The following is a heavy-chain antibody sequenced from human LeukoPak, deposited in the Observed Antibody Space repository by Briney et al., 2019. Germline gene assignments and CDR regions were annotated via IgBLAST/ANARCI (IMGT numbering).Heavy chain of an antibody. J-gene: IGHJ4*02. CDR3: ARAGLDSSGQHPHDY. V-gene: IGHV3-66*02. CDR1: GLTVSTNY. Sequence: GGSLRLFCAASGLTVSTNYMSWVSQAPGKGLEWVSVIYSGGNTAYADSVKGRFTISRDNSKNTLSLQMNSLRVEDTAVYYCARAGLDSSGQHPHDYWGQGTLVTVSS. CDR2: IYSGGNT. D-gene: IGHD3-22*01.